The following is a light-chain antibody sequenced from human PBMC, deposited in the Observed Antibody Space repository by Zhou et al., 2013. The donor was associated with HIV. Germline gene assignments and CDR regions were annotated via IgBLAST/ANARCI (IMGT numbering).Light chain of an antibody. J-gene: IGKJ3*01. CDR1: QGIRND. CDR3: QRYGNSRFT. V-gene: IGKV1-6*01. CDR2: SAS. Sequence: AIQMTQSPSSLSASLGDRVTITCRASQGIRNDLGWYQQKPGKAPKLLIYSASSLQSGVPSRFSGSGSGTYFTLTISSLQPEDFAVYYCQRYGNSRFTFGPGTTIEIK.